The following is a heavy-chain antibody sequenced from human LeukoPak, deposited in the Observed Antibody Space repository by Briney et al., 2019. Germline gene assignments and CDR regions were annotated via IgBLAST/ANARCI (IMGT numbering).Heavy chain of an antibody. Sequence: GRSLRLSCAASGFTFSDYYMSWIRQAPGKGLEWVSYISSSGSTKYYADPVMGPFTISRDNAKNSLYLQMNSLRAEDTAVYYCARVWEFVNILDYGDYVDYWGQGTLVTVSS. CDR2: ISSSGSTK. V-gene: IGHV3-11*04. D-gene: IGHD4-17*01. CDR3: ARVWEFVNILDYGDYVDY. CDR1: GFTFSDYY. J-gene: IGHJ4*02.